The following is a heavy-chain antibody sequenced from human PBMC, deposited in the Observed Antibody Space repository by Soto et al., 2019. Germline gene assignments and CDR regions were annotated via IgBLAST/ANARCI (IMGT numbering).Heavy chain of an antibody. CDR1: GFTLSSYS. J-gene: IGHJ6*02. CDR2: ISSSSSYI. CDR3: ARDWEQLVSGYGMDV. D-gene: IGHD6-6*01. V-gene: IGHV3-21*01. Sequence: GGSLRLSCAASGFTLSSYSMNWVRQAPGKGLEWVSSISSSSSYIYYADSVKGRFTISRDNAKNSLYLQMNSLRAEDTAVYYCARDWEQLVSGYGMDVWGQGTTVTVSS.